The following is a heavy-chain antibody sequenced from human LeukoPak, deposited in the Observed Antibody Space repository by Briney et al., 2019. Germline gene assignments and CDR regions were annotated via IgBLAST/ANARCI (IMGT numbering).Heavy chain of an antibody. Sequence: GASVKVSCKASGYTFTSYYMHWVRQAPGQGLEWMGIINPSGGSTSYAQKFQGRVTMTRDTSTSTVYMELSSLGSEDTAVYYCARDLDFWRDPDAFDIWGQGTMVTVSS. CDR1: GYTFTSYY. V-gene: IGHV1-46*01. J-gene: IGHJ3*02. D-gene: IGHD3-3*01. CDR3: ARDLDFWRDPDAFDI. CDR2: INPSGGST.